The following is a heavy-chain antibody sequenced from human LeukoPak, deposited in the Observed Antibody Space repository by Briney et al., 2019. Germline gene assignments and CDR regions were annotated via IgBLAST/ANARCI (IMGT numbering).Heavy chain of an antibody. CDR2: ISAYNGNT. Sequence: GASVKVSCKASGYTFTSYGISWVRQAPGQGLEWMGWISAYNGNTNYAQKLQGRVTMTTDTSTSTAYMELRSLRSDDTAVYYCARGYYDILTGYEYAGYYFDYWGQGTLVTVSS. CDR1: GYTFTSYG. CDR3: ARGYYDILTGYEYAGYYFDY. D-gene: IGHD3-9*01. J-gene: IGHJ4*02. V-gene: IGHV1-18*01.